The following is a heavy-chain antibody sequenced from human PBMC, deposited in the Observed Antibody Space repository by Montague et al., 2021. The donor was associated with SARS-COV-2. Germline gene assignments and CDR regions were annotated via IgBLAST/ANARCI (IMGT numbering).Heavy chain of an antibody. CDR3: ARRRERWFDAFDI. D-gene: IGHD2-15*01. J-gene: IGHJ3*02. Sequence: CAISGNSVSSNIATWNWIRQSPSRGLEWLGRTYYRSKWYNDYAESVKSRITIDPDTSKHQFSLHPNSVTPEDTAVYYCARRRERWFDAFDIWGQGTMVTVSS. CDR1: GNSVSSNIAT. CDR2: TYYRSKWYN. V-gene: IGHV6-1*01.